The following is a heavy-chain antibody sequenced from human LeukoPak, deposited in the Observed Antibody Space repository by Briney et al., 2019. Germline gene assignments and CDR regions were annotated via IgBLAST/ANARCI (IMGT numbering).Heavy chain of an antibody. D-gene: IGHD4-17*01. CDR2: IYYSGST. Sequence: SETLSLTCTVSGGSISSYYWSWIRQPPGKGLEWIGNIYYSGSTNYKSSLKSRISISVDTSKNQFSLKLSSVTAADTAVYYCARERAVTTYYYFDYWGQGTLVTVSS. J-gene: IGHJ4*02. CDR3: ARERAVTTYYYFDY. CDR1: GGSISSYY. V-gene: IGHV4-59*01.